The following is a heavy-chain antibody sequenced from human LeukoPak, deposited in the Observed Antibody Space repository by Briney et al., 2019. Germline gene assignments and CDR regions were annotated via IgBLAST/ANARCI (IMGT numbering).Heavy chain of an antibody. CDR2: ISSSSSYI. Sequence: GGSLRLSCAASGFTFSSYSMNWVRQAPGKGLEWVSPISSSSSYIYYADSVKGRFTISRDNAKNSLYLQMNSLRAEDTAVYYCVRDARWLQPKCYFDYWGQGTLVTVSS. D-gene: IGHD5-24*01. V-gene: IGHV3-21*01. J-gene: IGHJ4*02. CDR3: VRDARWLQPKCYFDY. CDR1: GFTFSSYS.